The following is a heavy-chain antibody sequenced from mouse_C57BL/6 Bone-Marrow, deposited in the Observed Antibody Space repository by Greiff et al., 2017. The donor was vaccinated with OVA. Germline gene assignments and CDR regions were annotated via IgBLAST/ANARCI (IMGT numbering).Heavy chain of an antibody. CDR2: INPGSGYT. Sequence: VQRVESGAELVRPGASVKLSCKASGYTFTGYYISWVKQRPGQGLEWIGRINPGSGYTYYNEKFKGKATLTAEKSSSTAYMQLSSLTSDDSAVYFCAASEYVRSYLDYWGQGTTLTVSS. V-gene: IGHV1-76*01. CDR1: GYTFTGYY. J-gene: IGHJ2*01. D-gene: IGHD5-1*01. CDR3: AASEYVRSYLDY.